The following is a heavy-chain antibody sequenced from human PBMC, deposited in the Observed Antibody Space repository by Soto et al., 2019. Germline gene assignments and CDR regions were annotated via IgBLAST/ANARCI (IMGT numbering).Heavy chain of an antibody. J-gene: IGHJ6*02. CDR2: IYYSGGT. D-gene: IGHD3-9*01. CDR1: GGSISSYY. CDR3: ARLLYFDYYYGMDV. V-gene: IGHV4-59*08. Sequence: SETLSLTCTVSGGSISSYYWSWIRQPPGKGLEWIGYIYYSGGTNYNPSLKSRVTISVDTSKNQFSLKLSSVTAADTAVYYCARLLYFDYYYGMDVWGQGTTVTVSS.